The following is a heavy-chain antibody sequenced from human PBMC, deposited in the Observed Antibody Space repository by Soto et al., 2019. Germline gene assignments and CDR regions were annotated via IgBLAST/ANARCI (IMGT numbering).Heavy chain of an antibody. J-gene: IGHJ4*02. Sequence: QAQLVQSGAEVKKPGASVKVSCKASGYIFSSYGISWVRQAPGQGLEWMGWVSAYNGNTNYPQKLQGRVTMTTDTSTSTAYMELGSLRSDDTAKYYCAIDHVVRGSYYDYWGQGPLVTVSS. D-gene: IGHD1-26*01. CDR1: GYIFSSYG. V-gene: IGHV1-18*01. CDR3: AIDHVVRGSYYDY. CDR2: VSAYNGNT.